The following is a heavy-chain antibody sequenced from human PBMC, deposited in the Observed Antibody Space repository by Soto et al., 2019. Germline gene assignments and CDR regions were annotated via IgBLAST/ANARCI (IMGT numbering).Heavy chain of an antibody. D-gene: IGHD1-1*01. Sequence: ASVKVSCKASGYTFTSYGISWARQAPGQGLEWMGWISAYNGNTNYAQKLQGRVTMTTDTSTSTAYMELRSLRSDDTAVYYCASLGQLETSVAFDIWGQGTMVTVSS. CDR1: GYTFTSYG. V-gene: IGHV1-18*01. CDR2: ISAYNGNT. J-gene: IGHJ3*02. CDR3: ASLGQLETSVAFDI.